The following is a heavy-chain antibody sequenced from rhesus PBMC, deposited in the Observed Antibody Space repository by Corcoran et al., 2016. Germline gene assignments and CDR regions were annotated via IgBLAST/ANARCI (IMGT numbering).Heavy chain of an antibody. Sequence: QLQLQESGPGLVKPSETLSLTCAVSGYSISSGYGWSWIRQPPGKGLEWIGYIGGSSGSTNYNPSLKSRVTISKDTSKNQFSLKLSSVTAADTAVYYCARGYCTSTTCWNFDYWGQGVLVTVSS. CDR2: IGGSSGST. CDR3: ARGYCTSTTCWNFDY. D-gene: IGHD2-2*01. J-gene: IGHJ4*01. V-gene: IGHV4-127*01. CDR1: GYSISSGYG.